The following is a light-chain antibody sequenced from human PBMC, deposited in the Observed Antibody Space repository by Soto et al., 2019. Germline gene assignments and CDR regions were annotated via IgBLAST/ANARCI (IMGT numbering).Light chain of an antibody. CDR2: GAS. V-gene: IGKV3-15*01. CDR3: QQSYSTSIT. CDR1: QSVSSN. Sequence: EIVMTQSPATLSVSPGERATLSCRASQSVSSNLAWYQQKPGQAPRLLIYGASTRATGIPARFSGSGSGTEFTLTISSLQPEDFATYYCQQSYSTSITFGQGTRLE. J-gene: IGKJ5*01.